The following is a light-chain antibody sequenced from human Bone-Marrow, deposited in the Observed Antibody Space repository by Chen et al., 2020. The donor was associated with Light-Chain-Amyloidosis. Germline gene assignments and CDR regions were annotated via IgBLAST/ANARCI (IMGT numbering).Light chain of an antibody. J-gene: IGLJ3*02. CDR1: NIGSTS. V-gene: IGLV3-21*02. CDR3: QVWDRSRDRPV. Sequence: SYVLTQPSSVSVAPGQTATIACGGNNIGSTSVHWYQQTPGQAPLLAVYDDSDRPSGIPERLSGSNSGNTATLTISRVEAGDEADYYCQVWDRSRDRPVFGGGTKLTVL. CDR2: DDS.